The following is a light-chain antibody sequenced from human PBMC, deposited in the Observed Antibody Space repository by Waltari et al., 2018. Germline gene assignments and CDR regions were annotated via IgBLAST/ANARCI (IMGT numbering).Light chain of an antibody. Sequence: SALTQPASVSGAPGPPVTISCIEISSDVGDYHLLPCYQRHPGGAPKLLIYEVSKRPSGVSNRFSGSKSGKTASLTISGLQAEDEADYYCCAFAGRGIYVFGSGTQVTVL. V-gene: IGLV2-23*02. CDR3: CAFAGRGIYV. CDR1: SSDVGDYHL. J-gene: IGLJ1*01. CDR2: EVS.